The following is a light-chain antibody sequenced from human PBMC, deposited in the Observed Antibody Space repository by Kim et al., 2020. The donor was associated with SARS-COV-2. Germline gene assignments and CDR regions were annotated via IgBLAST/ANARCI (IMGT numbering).Light chain of an antibody. V-gene: IGLV1-47*02. CDR1: SFNIGKNY. Sequence: QLALTQPPSASGAPGQRVTISCSGSSFNIGKNYVYWYQQLPGTAPKLLIYSTNQRPSGVPDRFSGSKSGTSASLAISGLWSEDEADYYCAAWDDRLNWVFGGGTKVTVL. CDR2: STN. J-gene: IGLJ3*02. CDR3: AAWDDRLNWV.